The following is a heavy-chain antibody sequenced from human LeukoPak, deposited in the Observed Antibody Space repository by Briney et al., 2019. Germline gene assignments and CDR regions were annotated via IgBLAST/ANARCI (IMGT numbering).Heavy chain of an antibody. CDR1: GGSFSGYY. CDR2: INHSGST. J-gene: IGHJ1*01. Sequence: PSETLSLTCAVYGGSFSGYYWSWIRQPPGKGLEWIGEINHSGSTNYNPSLKSRVTISVDTSKNQFSLKLSSVTAADTAVYYCARERRAHIVVVTAYAYFQHWGQGTLVTVSS. CDR3: ARERRAHIVVVTAYAYFQH. D-gene: IGHD2-21*02. V-gene: IGHV4-34*01.